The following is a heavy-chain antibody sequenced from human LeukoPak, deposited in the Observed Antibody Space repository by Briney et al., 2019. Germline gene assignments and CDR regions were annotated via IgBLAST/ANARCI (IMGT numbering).Heavy chain of an antibody. CDR1: LYTFTWHL. CDR3: ARGDAETAISPEFDY. V-gene: IGHV1-18*01. J-gene: IGHJ4*02. Sequence: ASVTVSFKSSLYTFTWHLISGVRQAPAQGLEWMGWISAYNGNTNYAQKLKGRVTMTTDTSTSTAYMELRSLRADDTAVYYCARGDAETAISPEFDYWGQGTLVTVSS. CDR2: ISAYNGNT. D-gene: IGHD2-21*02.